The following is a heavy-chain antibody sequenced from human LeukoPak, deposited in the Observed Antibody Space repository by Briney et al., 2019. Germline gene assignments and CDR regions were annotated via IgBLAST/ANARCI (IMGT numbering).Heavy chain of an antibody. D-gene: IGHD5-24*01. CDR3: ARDRSRDGYSRYNWFDP. Sequence: PSETLSLTCTVSGGSISSYYWSRIRQPPGKGLEWIGYIYYSGSTNYNPSLKSRVTISVDTSKNQFSLKLSSVTAADTAVYYCARDRSRDGYSRYNWFDPWGQGTLVTVSS. CDR1: GGSISSYY. V-gene: IGHV4-59*01. J-gene: IGHJ5*02. CDR2: IYYSGST.